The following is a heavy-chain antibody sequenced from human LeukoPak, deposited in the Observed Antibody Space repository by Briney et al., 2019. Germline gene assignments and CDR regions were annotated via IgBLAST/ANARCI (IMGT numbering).Heavy chain of an antibody. Sequence: ASVKVSCKASGYTFTGYYMHWVRQAPGQGLEWMGWINPNSGGINYAQKFQGRVTMTRDTSISTAYMELSRLRSDDTAVYYCAREWDSSVLGSDYWGQGTLVTVSS. CDR1: GYTFTGYY. CDR3: AREWDSSVLGSDY. J-gene: IGHJ4*02. V-gene: IGHV1-2*02. CDR2: INPNSGGI. D-gene: IGHD6-6*01.